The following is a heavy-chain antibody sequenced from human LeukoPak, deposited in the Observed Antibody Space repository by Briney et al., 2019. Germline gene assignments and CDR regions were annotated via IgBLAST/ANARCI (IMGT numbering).Heavy chain of an antibody. Sequence: PSETLSLTCAVYGGSFSGYYWSWIRQPPGKGLEWIGEINHSGSTNYNPSLKSRVTISVDTSKNQFSLKLSSVTAADTAVYYCARAARVVDDYWGQGTLVTVSS. CDR3: ARAARVVDDY. D-gene: IGHD2-15*01. CDR2: INHSGST. J-gene: IGHJ4*02. CDR1: GGSFSGYY. V-gene: IGHV4-34*01.